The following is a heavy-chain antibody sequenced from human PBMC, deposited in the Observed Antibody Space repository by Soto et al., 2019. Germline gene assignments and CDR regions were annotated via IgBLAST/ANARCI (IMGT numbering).Heavy chain of an antibody. J-gene: IGHJ5*02. V-gene: IGHV4-59*01. Sequence: PSETLSLTCTVSGGSISSYYWSWIRQPPGKGLEWIGYIYYSGNTNYNPSLKSRVTISADTSKNQFSLKLSSVTAADTAVYYCARFYSRPWFDPWGQGTLVTVSS. CDR2: IYYSGNT. D-gene: IGHD5-18*01. CDR1: GGSISSYY. CDR3: ARFYSRPWFDP.